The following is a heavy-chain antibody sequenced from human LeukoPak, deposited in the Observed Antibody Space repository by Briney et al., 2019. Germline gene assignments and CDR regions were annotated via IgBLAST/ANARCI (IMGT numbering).Heavy chain of an antibody. V-gene: IGHV4-39*02. Sequence: PSETLSLTRTGSGGSISSSSYYWGWIRQPPGKGLEWIGSIYYSGSTYYNPSLKSRVTISVDTSKNQFSLKLSSVTTADTAVYYCARDRISVSDPPNWSDPWGQGTLVTVSS. CDR2: IYYSGST. CDR1: GGSISSSSYY. D-gene: IGHD6-19*01. CDR3: ARDRISVSDPPNWSDP. J-gene: IGHJ5*02.